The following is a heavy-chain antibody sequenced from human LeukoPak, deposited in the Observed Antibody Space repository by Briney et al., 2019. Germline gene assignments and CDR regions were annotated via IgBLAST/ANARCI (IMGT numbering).Heavy chain of an antibody. V-gene: IGHV3-23*01. Sequence: GGSLRLSCAASGFTFSSYAMSWVRQAPGKGLEWVAAISSRGGSTYYADSVKGRFTISRDNSKYMLYLQMNSLRAEDTAVYYCAKDRGSSWADFDYWGQGTLVTVSS. CDR3: AKDRGSSWADFDY. J-gene: IGHJ4*02. D-gene: IGHD6-13*01. CDR2: ISSRGGST. CDR1: GFTFSSYA.